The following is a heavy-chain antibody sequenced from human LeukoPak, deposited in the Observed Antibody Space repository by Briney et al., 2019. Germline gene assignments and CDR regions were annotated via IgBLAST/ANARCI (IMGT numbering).Heavy chain of an antibody. CDR2: ISYDGSNK. Sequence: GRSLRLSCAASGFTFSSYGMHWVRQAPGKGLEWVAVISYDGSNKYYADSVKGRFTISRDNSKNTLYLQMNSLRAEDTAVYYCANDLYYGSAYYYGMDVWGQGTTVTVSS. V-gene: IGHV3-30*18. J-gene: IGHJ6*02. CDR1: GFTFSSYG. D-gene: IGHD3-10*01. CDR3: ANDLYYGSAYYYGMDV.